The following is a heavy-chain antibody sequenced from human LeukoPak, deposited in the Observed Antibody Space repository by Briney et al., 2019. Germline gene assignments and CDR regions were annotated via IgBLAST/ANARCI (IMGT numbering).Heavy chain of an antibody. V-gene: IGHV3-53*01. Sequence: HPGGSLRLSCAASGITVSSYYMSWVRQAPGKGLEWVSVIYGGGGTYYADSAKGRFAISRDNSKNTLYLQISSLRAEDTAIYYCTRRQYDAFEIWGQGTMVTVSS. CDR2: IYGGGGT. J-gene: IGHJ3*02. CDR1: GITVSSYY. CDR3: TRRQYDAFEI. D-gene: IGHD4-11*01.